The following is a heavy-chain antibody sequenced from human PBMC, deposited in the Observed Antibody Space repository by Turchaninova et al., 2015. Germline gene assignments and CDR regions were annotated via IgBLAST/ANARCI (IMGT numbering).Heavy chain of an antibody. CDR2: INPHNGGT. CDR1: GYTFTDYY. V-gene: IGHV1-2*02. CDR3: ARDSILAAHCYDY. Sequence: QVQLVQSGAEVKEPGASVKVSCKASGYTFTDYYIHWVRQAPGQGLEWVGWINPHNGGTNYPQKFQGRVTMTRDTSINTVYMELTRLTSDDTAVYYCARDSILAAHCYDYWGQGTLVTVSS. D-gene: IGHD3-3*02. J-gene: IGHJ4*02.